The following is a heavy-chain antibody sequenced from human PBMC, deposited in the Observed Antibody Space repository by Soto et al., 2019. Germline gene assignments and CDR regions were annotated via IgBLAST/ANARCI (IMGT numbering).Heavy chain of an antibody. J-gene: IGHJ6*02. V-gene: IGHV3-33*01. CDR2: ICYDGSNK. Sequence: GGSLRLSCPASGFTFSSYGMHWLRQAPGKGLEWVAVICYDGSNKYYADSVKGRFTISRDNSKNTLYLQMNRLRAEDTAVYYCARVAPDGYCSSTSCSTNYYYGMDVWGQGTTVTVSS. CDR1: GFTFSSYG. CDR3: ARVAPDGYCSSTSCSTNYYYGMDV. D-gene: IGHD2-2*03.